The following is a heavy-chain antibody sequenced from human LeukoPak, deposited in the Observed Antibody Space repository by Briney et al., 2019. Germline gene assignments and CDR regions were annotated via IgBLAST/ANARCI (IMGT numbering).Heavy chain of an antibody. J-gene: IGHJ4*02. Sequence: SETLSLTRSVSGGSISGHYWSWIRQPPGRGLEWIGYLYYSGNTKYNPSLKSRVSMSVDTSNNQFSLQLRSVTAADTAVYYCARRSRTYCGGDCYAFDYWGQGTLLTVSS. CDR2: LYYSGNT. D-gene: IGHD2-21*02. CDR3: ARRSRTYCGGDCYAFDY. CDR1: GGSISGHY. V-gene: IGHV4-59*08.